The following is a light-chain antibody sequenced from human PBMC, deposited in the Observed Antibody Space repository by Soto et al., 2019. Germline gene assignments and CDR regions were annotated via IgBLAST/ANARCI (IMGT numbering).Light chain of an antibody. CDR3: QHRSNSPPTWT. CDR2: DTS. Sequence: EIVLTQSPATLSLSPGDRATLSCRASQSIGTYLAWYQQKAGQAPSRLIYDTSNRATGIPTRFSGSGSGTDFSITISSVEPEDFAVYFWQHRSNSPPTWTFGQGTKVEIK. V-gene: IGKV3-11*01. J-gene: IGKJ1*01. CDR1: QSIGTY.